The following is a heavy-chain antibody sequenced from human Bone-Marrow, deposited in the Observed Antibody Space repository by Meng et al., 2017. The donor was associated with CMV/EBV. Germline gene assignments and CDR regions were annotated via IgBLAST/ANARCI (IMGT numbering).Heavy chain of an antibody. V-gene: IGHV1-3*01. D-gene: IGHD6-13*01. Sequence: SGYPFAIYAMHWVRQAPGQRLEWLGCIHPDNGPTQYSQKFQDRVTITRDTSANTTYMELSGLRSEDTAVFYCARGAGSRSPVYNWFYPWGQGTLVTVSS. CDR1: GYPFAIYA. CDR2: IHPDNGPT. CDR3: ARGAGSRSPVYNWFYP. J-gene: IGHJ5*02.